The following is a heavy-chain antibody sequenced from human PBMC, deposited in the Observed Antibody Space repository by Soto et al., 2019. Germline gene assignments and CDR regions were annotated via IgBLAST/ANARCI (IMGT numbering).Heavy chain of an antibody. V-gene: IGHV3-23*01. Sequence: HPGGSLRLSCAASGFAFSGYAMYWVRQAPGKGLEWVSMINTNAGTTHYANSVKGRFTISRDNSKNTLYLQMNSLRAEDTAVYYCARDLADYYDSSGPDYYGMDVWGQGTTVTVSS. D-gene: IGHD3-22*01. CDR2: INTNAGTT. CDR3: ARDLADYYDSSGPDYYGMDV. J-gene: IGHJ6*02. CDR1: GFAFSGYA.